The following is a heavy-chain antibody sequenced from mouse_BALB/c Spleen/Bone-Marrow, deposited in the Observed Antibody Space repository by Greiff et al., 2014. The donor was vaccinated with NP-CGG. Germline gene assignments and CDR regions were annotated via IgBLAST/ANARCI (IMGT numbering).Heavy chain of an antibody. CDR3: ARSRTGTYFDY. CDR1: GYTFTSYW. V-gene: IGHV1-7*01. D-gene: IGHD4-1*01. J-gene: IGHJ2*01. CDR2: INPSTGYT. Sequence: VQREESGAELAKPGASVKMSCKASGYTFTSYWMHWVKQRPGQGLEWIGYINPSTGYTEYNQKFKDKATLTADKSSSTAYMQLSSLTSEDSAVYYCARSRTGTYFDYWGQGTTLTVSS.